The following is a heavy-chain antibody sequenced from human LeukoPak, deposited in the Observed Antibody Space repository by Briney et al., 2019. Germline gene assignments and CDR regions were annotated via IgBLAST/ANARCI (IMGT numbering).Heavy chain of an antibody. V-gene: IGHV4-30-4*08. CDR1: GGSISSYY. CDR2: IYYSGST. Sequence: SETLSLTCTVSGGSISSYYWSWIRQPPGKGLEWIGYIYYSGSTYYNPSLKSQVTISVDTSKNQFSLKLSSVTAADTAVYYCARSYCTNGVCYFYYFDYWGQGTLVTVSS. CDR3: ARSYCTNGVCYFYYFDY. D-gene: IGHD2-8*01. J-gene: IGHJ4*02.